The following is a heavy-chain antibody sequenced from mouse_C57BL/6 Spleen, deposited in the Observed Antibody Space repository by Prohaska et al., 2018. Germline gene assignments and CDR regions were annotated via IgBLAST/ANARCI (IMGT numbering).Heavy chain of an antibody. V-gene: IGHV1-26*01. CDR3: ARNPYSNYYVDY. D-gene: IGHD2-5*01. J-gene: IGHJ2*01. CDR1: GYTFTDYY. Sequence: EVQLQQSGPELVKPGASVKISCKASGYTFTDYYMNWVKQSHGKSLEWIGDINPNNGGTSYNQKFKGKATLTVDKSASTAYMELRSLTSEDSAVYYCARNPYSNYYVDYWGQGTTLTVSS. CDR2: INPNNGGT.